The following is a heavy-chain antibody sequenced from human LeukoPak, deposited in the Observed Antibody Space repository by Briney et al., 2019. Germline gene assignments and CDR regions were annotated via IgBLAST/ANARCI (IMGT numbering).Heavy chain of an antibody. Sequence: ETLSLTCTVSGGSISSYYWSWIRQPPGKGLEWIGYMYNSGSTNYNPSLKSRVTISIDTSKNQFSLKLSSVTAADTAVYYCARVPHFGDYGWFDPWGQGSLVTVSS. CDR2: MYNSGST. D-gene: IGHD4-17*01. CDR3: ARVPHFGDYGWFDP. V-gene: IGHV4-59*01. J-gene: IGHJ5*02. CDR1: GGSISSYY.